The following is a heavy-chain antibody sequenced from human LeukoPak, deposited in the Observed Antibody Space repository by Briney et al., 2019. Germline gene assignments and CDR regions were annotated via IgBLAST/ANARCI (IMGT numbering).Heavy chain of an antibody. D-gene: IGHD3-22*01. V-gene: IGHV3-23*01. J-gene: IGHJ4*02. Sequence: GGSLRLSCAASGFTFSSYAMTWVRQAPGKGLEWVSAISGSGVSTYYADSVKGRFTISRDNSKNTLYLQMNSLRAEDTAVYYCAKDPYYYDSSGYGPYYFDYWGQGTLVTVSS. CDR1: GFTFSSYA. CDR2: ISGSGVST. CDR3: AKDPYYYDSSGYGPYYFDY.